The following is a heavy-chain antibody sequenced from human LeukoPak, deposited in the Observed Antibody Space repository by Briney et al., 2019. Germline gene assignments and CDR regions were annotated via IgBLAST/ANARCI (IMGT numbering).Heavy chain of an antibody. CDR3: ASGPPVWYDFWSGYRDY. D-gene: IGHD3-3*01. Sequence: GWSLRLSCAASGFTFSSYAMHWVRQAPGKGLEWVAVISYDGSNKYYADSVKGRFTISRDNSKNTLYLQMNSLRAEDTAVYYCASGPPVWYDFWSGYRDYWGQGTLVTVSS. V-gene: IGHV3-30-3*01. CDR2: ISYDGSNK. CDR1: GFTFSSYA. J-gene: IGHJ4*02.